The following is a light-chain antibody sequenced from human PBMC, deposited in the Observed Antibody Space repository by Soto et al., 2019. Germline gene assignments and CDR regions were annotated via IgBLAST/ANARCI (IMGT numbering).Light chain of an antibody. V-gene: IGLV1-40*01. Sequence: QSDLTQPPSGSGVPGQRVTISCTGSSSNIGAGYDVHWYQQLPGTAPKLLIYGNSNRPSGVPDRFSGSKSGTSASLAITGLQAEDEADYYCQSYDSSLSGFYVFGTGTKVTVL. CDR1: SSNIGAGYD. CDR2: GNS. CDR3: QSYDSSLSGFYV. J-gene: IGLJ1*01.